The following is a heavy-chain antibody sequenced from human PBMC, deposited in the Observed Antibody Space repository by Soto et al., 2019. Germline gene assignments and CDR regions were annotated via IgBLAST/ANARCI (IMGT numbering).Heavy chain of an antibody. CDR1: GYTFTSYA. V-gene: IGHV1-3*01. CDR3: ARHPITVVTYNY. Sequence: ASVKVSCKASGYTFTSYAMHWVRQAPGQRLEWMGWINAGNGNTKYSQKFQGRVTITRDTSASTAYMELSSVTAADTAVYYCARHPITVVTYNYWGQGTLVTVSS. J-gene: IGHJ4*02. D-gene: IGHD2-21*02. CDR2: INAGNGNT.